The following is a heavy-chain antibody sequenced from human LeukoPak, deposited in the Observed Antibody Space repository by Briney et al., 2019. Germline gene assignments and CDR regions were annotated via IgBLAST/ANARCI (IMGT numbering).Heavy chain of an antibody. CDR1: VFTFSNYA. D-gene: IGHD1-26*01. V-gene: IGHV3-23*01. Sequence: GGSLRLSCAASVFTFSNYAMSWVRQAPGKGLEWVSAISGSCDTTYYADSVKGRFTISRDNSKNTLYLQMNSLRVEDTAVYYCTKSPRIVGATAATDYWGQGTLVTVSS. J-gene: IGHJ4*02. CDR3: TKSPRIVGATAATDY. CDR2: ISGSCDTT.